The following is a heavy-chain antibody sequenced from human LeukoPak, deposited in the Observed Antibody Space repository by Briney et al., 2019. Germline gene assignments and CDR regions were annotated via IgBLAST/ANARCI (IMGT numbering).Heavy chain of an antibody. CDR3: ARVTRNRNYYDSSGYYDY. CDR2: IYSGDTT. CDR1: GFTVSNTY. J-gene: IGHJ4*02. V-gene: IGHV3-53*01. Sequence: PGGSLRLSCAASGFTVSNTYMSWVRQAPGKGLEWVSLIYSGDTTYYADSVKGRFTISRDNAKNSLYLQMNSLRAEDTAVYYCARVTRNRNYYDSSGYYDYWGQGTLVTVSS. D-gene: IGHD3-22*01.